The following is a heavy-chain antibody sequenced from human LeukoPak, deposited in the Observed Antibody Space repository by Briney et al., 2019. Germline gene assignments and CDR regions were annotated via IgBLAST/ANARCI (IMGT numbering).Heavy chain of an antibody. CDR2: IYYTGST. CDR3: ARHAGYPYYYYYMDV. Sequence: PSETLSLTCTVSGVSISSGGYYYSWVRQHPGKGPEWIGYIYYTGSTYYNPSLKSRVTISVDTSKNQFSLKLSSVTAADTAVYYCARHAGYPYYYYYMDVWGKGTTVTVSS. CDR1: GVSISSGGYY. D-gene: IGHD5-12*01. V-gene: IGHV4-31*03. J-gene: IGHJ6*03.